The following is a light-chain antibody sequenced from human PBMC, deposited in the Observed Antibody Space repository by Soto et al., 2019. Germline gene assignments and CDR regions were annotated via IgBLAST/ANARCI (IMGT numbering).Light chain of an antibody. CDR1: SSDVGGYNY. CDR2: EVN. V-gene: IGLV2-8*01. Sequence: QSALTQPPSPSGSPGQSVAISCTGTSSDVGGYNYVSWYQQHPGKAPKLMIYEVNKRPSGVPDRFSGSKSGNTASLTVSGLHAEDAADYYCCSYAGSSHVFGTGTKLTVL. J-gene: IGLJ1*01. CDR3: CSYAGSSHV.